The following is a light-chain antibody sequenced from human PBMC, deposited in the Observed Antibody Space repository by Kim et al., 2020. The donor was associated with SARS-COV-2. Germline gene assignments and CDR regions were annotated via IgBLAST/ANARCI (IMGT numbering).Light chain of an antibody. Sequence: RGKGAILSCTAGRASDNNLAWYQQKPGQAPRLLIYGATSRATGVPARFIGSGSETDFTLTISRLQSEDFAVYYCQQYGDSPRLTFGQGTKVDIK. CDR2: GAT. CDR3: QQYGDSPRLT. J-gene: IGKJ1*01. CDR1: RASDNN. V-gene: IGKV3-20*01.